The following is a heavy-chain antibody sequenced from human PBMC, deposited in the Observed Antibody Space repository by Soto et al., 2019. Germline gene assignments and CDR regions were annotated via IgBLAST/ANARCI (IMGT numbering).Heavy chain of an antibody. D-gene: IGHD5-12*01. CDR3: GREGCYSAYNFGHGIKLWSLDV. V-gene: IGHV4-4*07. Sequence: SETLSLTCTVSGGSINTFYWGWVRQPAGKGLEWIGRIFSSGSTSFNPSLESRVAMSVDTSKNHFSLNLSSVTAADMAVYYCGREGCYSAYNFGHGIKLWSLDVWGQGAPVTVSS. CDR2: IFSSGST. J-gene: IGHJ6*02. CDR1: GGSINTFY.